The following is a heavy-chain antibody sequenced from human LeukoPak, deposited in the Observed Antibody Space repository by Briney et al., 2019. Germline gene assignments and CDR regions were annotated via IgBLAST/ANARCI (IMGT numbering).Heavy chain of an antibody. V-gene: IGHV1-46*01. Sequence: ASVKVSCKASGYTFTNYYMHWVRQAPGQGLEWMGIIIPGGGSTSYAQKFQGRVTMTRDTSTSTVYMELSSLRSEDTAVYYCASNGDYYFDYWGQGTLVTVSS. D-gene: IGHD4-17*01. CDR1: GYTFTNYY. CDR3: ASNGDYYFDY. J-gene: IGHJ4*02. CDR2: IIPGGGST.